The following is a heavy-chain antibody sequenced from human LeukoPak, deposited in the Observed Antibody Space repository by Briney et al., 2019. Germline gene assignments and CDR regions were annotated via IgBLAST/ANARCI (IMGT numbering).Heavy chain of an antibody. V-gene: IGHV3-21*01. D-gene: IGHD2-15*01. CDR1: GFTFSSYS. Sequence: GGSLRLSCAASGFTFSSYSMNWVRQAPGKGLEWVSSISSSSSYIYYADSVKGRFTISRDNAKNSLYLQMNRLRAEDTAVYYCASHSIGYCSGGSCYSFWGQGTLVTVSS. CDR2: ISSSSSYI. J-gene: IGHJ4*02. CDR3: ASHSIGYCSGGSCYSF.